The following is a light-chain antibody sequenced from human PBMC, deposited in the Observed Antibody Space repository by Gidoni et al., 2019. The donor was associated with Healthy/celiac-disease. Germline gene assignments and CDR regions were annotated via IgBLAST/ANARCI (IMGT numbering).Light chain of an antibody. CDR2: GAA. J-gene: IGKJ1*01. V-gene: IGKV3-20*01. CDR1: QSVSSSY. CDR3: QQYGSSPWT. Sequence: EIVLTQSPGTLSLSPGERATLSCRASQSVSSSYLAWYQQKPGQAPRLLIYGAASRAPGIPDRFSGSGSGTDFTLTISILEPEDFAVYYCQQYGSSPWTFGQGTKVEIK.